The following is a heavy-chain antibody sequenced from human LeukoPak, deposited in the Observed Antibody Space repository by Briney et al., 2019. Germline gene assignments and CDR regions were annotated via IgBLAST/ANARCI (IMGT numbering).Heavy chain of an antibody. Sequence: KVSCKASGGTFSSYAISWVRQMPGKGLEWMGIIYPGDSDTRYSPSFQGQVTISADKSISTAYLQWSSLKASDTAMYYCARHLGPSWFDPWGQGTLVTVSS. V-gene: IGHV5-51*01. CDR2: IYPGDSDT. CDR3: ARHLGPSWFDP. CDR1: GGTFSSYA. J-gene: IGHJ5*02.